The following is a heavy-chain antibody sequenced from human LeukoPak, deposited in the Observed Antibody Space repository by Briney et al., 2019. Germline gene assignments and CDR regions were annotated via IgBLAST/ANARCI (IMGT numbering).Heavy chain of an antibody. CDR2: INAGNGNT. CDR1: GYTFTNYA. V-gene: IGHV1-3*01. J-gene: IGHJ4*02. CDR3: ARAPEYSSSGDYFDY. D-gene: IGHD6-6*01. Sequence: ASVKVSCKASGYTFTNYAMHWVRQAPGQRLEWMGWINAGNGNTKYSQKFQGRVTINGDTSASTAYMELSSLRSEDTAVYYCARAPEYSSSGDYFDYWGQGTLVTVSS.